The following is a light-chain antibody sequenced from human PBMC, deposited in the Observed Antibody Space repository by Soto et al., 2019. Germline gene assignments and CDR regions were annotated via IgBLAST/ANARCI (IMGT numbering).Light chain of an antibody. CDR3: QQFDSVPIT. CDR1: QAIRKS. Sequence: DIQMTQSPSSLSASVGDRVTITCQASQAIRKSLNWYQQKPGKAPKLLIFEVSDLQRGVPSRFSGSRSGTDFTFTISSLQPEDVATYYCQQFDSVPITFGGGTKVDIK. CDR2: EVS. V-gene: IGKV1-33*01. J-gene: IGKJ4*01.